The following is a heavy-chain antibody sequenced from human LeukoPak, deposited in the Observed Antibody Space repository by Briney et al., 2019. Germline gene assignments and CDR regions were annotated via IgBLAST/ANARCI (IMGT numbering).Heavy chain of an antibody. CDR3: AKPREQQLVYFDY. J-gene: IGHJ4*02. Sequence: GGSLRLSCAASGFTFSSYAMSWVRQAPGKRLEWVSAISGSGGSTYYADSVKGRFTISRDNSKNTLYLQMNSLRAEDTAVYYCAKPREQQLVYFDYWGQGTLVTVSS. V-gene: IGHV3-23*01. CDR1: GFTFSSYA. D-gene: IGHD6-13*01. CDR2: ISGSGGST.